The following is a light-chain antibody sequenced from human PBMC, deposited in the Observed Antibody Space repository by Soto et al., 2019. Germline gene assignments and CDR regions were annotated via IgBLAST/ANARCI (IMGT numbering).Light chain of an antibody. CDR1: SSNIGAGYD. CDR3: QSYDSSLSGSRV. V-gene: IGLV1-40*01. Sequence: QSVLTQPPSVSGAPGQRVTISCTGSSSNIGAGYDVHWYQQFPGTAPKLLIYGNNNRPSGVPDRFSGSKSGTSASLAITGLQAEEEANYYCQSYDSSLSGSRVFGGGTKLTVL. CDR2: GNN. J-gene: IGLJ3*02.